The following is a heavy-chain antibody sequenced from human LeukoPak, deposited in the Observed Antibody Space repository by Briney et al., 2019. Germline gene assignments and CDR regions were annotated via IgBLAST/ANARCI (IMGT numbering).Heavy chain of an antibody. CDR2: IYYSGST. V-gene: IGHV4-59*01. D-gene: IGHD4-17*01. J-gene: IGHJ5*02. CDR1: GGSIRGYY. Sequence: SETLSLTCSVSGGSIRGYYWNWIRQPPGKGLEWIGYIYYSGSTNYNPSFKSRVTISVDKSKRQFSLNLTSVTAADTAVYYCARGGDYCNSFDPWGQGTLVSVSS. CDR3: ARGGDYCNSFDP.